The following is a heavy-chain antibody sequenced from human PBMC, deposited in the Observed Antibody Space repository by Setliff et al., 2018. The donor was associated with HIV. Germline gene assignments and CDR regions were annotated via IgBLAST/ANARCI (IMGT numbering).Heavy chain of an antibody. D-gene: IGHD3-22*01. Sequence: LSLTCTVSGGTFSLSSYYWSWTRQPPGKGLEWIGYIYYSGSTNYNPSLKSRVTISVDTSKNQFSLKLSSVTAADTAVYYCASAPIVVVIPHAFDIWGQGTMVTVSS. V-gene: IGHV4-61*01. J-gene: IGHJ3*02. CDR1: GGTFSLSSYY. CDR2: IYYSGST. CDR3: ASAPIVVVIPHAFDI.